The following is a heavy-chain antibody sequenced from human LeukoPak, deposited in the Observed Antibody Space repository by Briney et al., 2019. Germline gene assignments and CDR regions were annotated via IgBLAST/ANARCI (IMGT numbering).Heavy chain of an antibody. CDR3: ARHPRYYYGSGSHEVFDY. CDR2: IYYSGST. D-gene: IGHD3-10*01. Sequence: KPSETLSLTCTVSGGSISSSSYYWGWIRQPPGKGLEWIGSIYYSGSTYYNPSLKSRVTISVDTSKNQFSLKLSSVTAADTAVYYCARHPRYYYGSGSHEVFDYWGQGTLVTVSS. J-gene: IGHJ4*02. V-gene: IGHV4-39*01. CDR1: GGSISSSSYY.